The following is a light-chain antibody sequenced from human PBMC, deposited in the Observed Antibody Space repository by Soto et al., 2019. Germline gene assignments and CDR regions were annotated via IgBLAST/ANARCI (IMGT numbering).Light chain of an antibody. Sequence: ESVLTQSPGTLSLSPGERATLSCRASQSIISDYLAWYQQKPGRAPRLLVYGASSRATGIPGRFSGSGSGTDFTLTISRLEPEDFAVYYCQHYDRYPPTFGEGTKVEIK. CDR2: GAS. CDR3: QHYDRYPPT. CDR1: QSIISDY. V-gene: IGKV3-20*01. J-gene: IGKJ4*01.